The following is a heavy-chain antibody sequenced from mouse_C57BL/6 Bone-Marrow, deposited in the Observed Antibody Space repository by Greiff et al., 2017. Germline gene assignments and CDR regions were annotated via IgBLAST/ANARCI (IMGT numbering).Heavy chain of an antibody. CDR2: IYPRSGNT. CDR3: AREYVASDVVGFSY. Sequence: QVQLKESGAELARPGASVKLSCKASGYTFTSYGISWVKQRTGQGLEWIGEIYPRSGNTYYNEKFKGKATLTADKSSSTAYMELRSLTSEDSAVYFCAREYVASDVVGFSYWGHGTTLTVSS. V-gene: IGHV1-81*01. D-gene: IGHD1-1*02. J-gene: IGHJ2*01. CDR1: GYTFTSYG.